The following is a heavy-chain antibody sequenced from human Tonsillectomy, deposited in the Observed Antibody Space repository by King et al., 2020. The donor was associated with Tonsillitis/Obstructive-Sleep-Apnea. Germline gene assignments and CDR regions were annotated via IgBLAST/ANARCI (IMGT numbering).Heavy chain of an antibody. J-gene: IGHJ4*02. Sequence: VQLVESGAEVKKPGESLRISCKGSGYSFTSYWISWVRQMPGKGLEWMGRIDPSDSYTNYSPSFQGHVTISADKSISTAYLQWSSLKASDTAMYYCARELYCTCGVCSFFDYWGQGTLVTVSS. V-gene: IGHV5-10-1*01. CDR3: ARELYCTCGVCSFFDY. CDR2: IDPSDSYT. CDR1: GYSFTSYW. D-gene: IGHD2-8*02.